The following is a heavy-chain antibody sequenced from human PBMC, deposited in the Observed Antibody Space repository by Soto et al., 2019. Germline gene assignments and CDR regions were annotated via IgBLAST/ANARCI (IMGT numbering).Heavy chain of an antibody. V-gene: IGHV1-18*04. J-gene: IGHJ4*02. Sequence: QVLLVQSGSEVKKPGASMKVSCQTSGHTFSDFALTWVRQVPDKGLEWLGWISPYTGKTNYAQRVHDRVALTTDTSTRTAYLELRSLTYDDTAVYYCARLGWELLSGRRYFDYWGQGTLVTVSS. CDR3: ARLGWELLSGRRYFDY. CDR2: ISPYTGKT. D-gene: IGHD1-26*01. CDR1: GHTFSDFA.